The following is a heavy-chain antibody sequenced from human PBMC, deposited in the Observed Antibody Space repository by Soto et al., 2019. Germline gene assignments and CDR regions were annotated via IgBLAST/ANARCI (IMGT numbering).Heavy chain of an antibody. J-gene: IGHJ6*02. CDR1: GYTFTGYY. CDR2: INPNSGGT. D-gene: IGHD2-15*01. V-gene: IGHV1-2*04. Sequence: ASVKVSCKASGYTFTGYYMHWVRQAPGQGLEWMGWINPNSGGTNYAQKFQGWVTMTRDTSISTAYMELSRLRSDDTAVYYCARAPDRSHSCMDVWGQGTTVTASS. CDR3: ARAPDRSHSCMDV.